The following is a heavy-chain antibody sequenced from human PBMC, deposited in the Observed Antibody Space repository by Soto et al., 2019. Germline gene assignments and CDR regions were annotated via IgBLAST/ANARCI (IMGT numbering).Heavy chain of an antibody. J-gene: IGHJ5*02. Sequence: GGSLRLSCAASGFTFSDSTMHWVRQASGKGLEWLGHIKNKPNNYATAYAASVKGRFTISRDDSRNSAYLQMNSLTAEDTAIYYCTRQSARWEDWFDPWGQGTLVTVSS. V-gene: IGHV3-73*01. CDR2: IKNKPNNYAT. D-gene: IGHD1-26*01. CDR1: GFTFSDST. CDR3: TRQSARWEDWFDP.